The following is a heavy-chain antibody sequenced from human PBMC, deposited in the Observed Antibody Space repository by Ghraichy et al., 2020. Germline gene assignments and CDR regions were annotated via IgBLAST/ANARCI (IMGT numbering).Heavy chain of an antibody. CDR3: AKYLAAAEIGELLSMNTPLDY. CDR2: INGSGDST. D-gene: IGHD3-10*01. V-gene: IGHV3-23*01. J-gene: IGHJ4*02. Sequence: GGSLRLSCAASGFTFSIYTMSWVRQAPGKGLEWVSAINGSGDSTYYADSVKGRFTISRDNSKNTLYLQMNSLRAEDTAVYYCAKYLAAAEIGELLSMNTPLDYWGQGHLVTASS. CDR1: GFTFSIYT.